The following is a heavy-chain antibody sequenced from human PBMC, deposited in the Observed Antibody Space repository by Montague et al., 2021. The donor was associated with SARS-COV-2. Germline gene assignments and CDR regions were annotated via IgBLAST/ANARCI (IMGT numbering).Heavy chain of an antibody. Sequence: SETLSLTCAVYGGSFSGYYWSWIRQPPEKGLEWIGEIHQSGRTNNNPSLKSRVIISVDTSKNQFSLKLSSVTAADTAVYYCARRGSSDWGVTVSAELDYWGQGILVIVSS. CDR3: ARRGSSDWGVTVSAELDY. J-gene: IGHJ4*02. V-gene: IGHV4-34*01. CDR1: GGSFSGYY. CDR2: IHQSGRT. D-gene: IGHD3-10*01.